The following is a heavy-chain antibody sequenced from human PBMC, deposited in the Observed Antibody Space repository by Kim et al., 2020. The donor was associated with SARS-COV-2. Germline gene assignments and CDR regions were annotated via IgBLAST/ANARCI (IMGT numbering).Heavy chain of an antibody. Sequence: GGSLRLSCAASGFTFSNAWMSWVRQAPGKGLEWVGRIKSKTDGGTTDYAAPVKGRFTISRDDSKNTLYLQMNSLKTEDTAVYYCTTENSEGGYSYGSPHYDYGMDVWGQGTTVTVSS. CDR3: TTENSEGGYSYGSPHYDYGMDV. J-gene: IGHJ6*02. CDR2: IKSKTDGGTT. D-gene: IGHD5-18*01. CDR1: GFTFSNAW. V-gene: IGHV3-15*01.